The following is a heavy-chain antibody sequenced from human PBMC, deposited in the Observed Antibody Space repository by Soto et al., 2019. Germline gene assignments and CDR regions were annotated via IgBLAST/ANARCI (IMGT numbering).Heavy chain of an antibody. CDR3: ARDYAGNLDY. D-gene: IGHD3-16*01. CDR1: GYSFTTYG. J-gene: IGHJ4*02. CDR2: ISAYNGNT. Sequence: QVHLVQSGAEVKKPGASVKVSCKASGYSFTTYGITWVRQAPGQGLEWMGWISAYNGNTNYAQKLQGRLTMTTDTSTSTAYMELRSLRSDDTAVYYSARDYAGNLDYWGQGTLVTVSS. V-gene: IGHV1-18*01.